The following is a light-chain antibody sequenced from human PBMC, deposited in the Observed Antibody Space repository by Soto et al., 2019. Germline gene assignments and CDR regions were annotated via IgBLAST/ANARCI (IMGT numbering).Light chain of an antibody. Sequence: EIVLTQSPGSLSLSPGERATLSCRASQSVGSRLAWYQQKPGQAPRLLISGSSSRATGIPDRFSGSGSGTDFTLTISRLEPEDFAMYYCQEYRSAPITFCQGTPLEIK. V-gene: IGKV3-20*01. CDR1: QSVGSR. CDR3: QEYRSAPIT. CDR2: GSS. J-gene: IGKJ5*01.